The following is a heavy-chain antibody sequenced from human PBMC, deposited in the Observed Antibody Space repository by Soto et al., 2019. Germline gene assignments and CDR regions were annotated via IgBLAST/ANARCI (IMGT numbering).Heavy chain of an antibody. CDR1: GYSISSGCY. V-gene: IGHV4-38-2*01. D-gene: IGHD4-17*01. CDR2: IHHSGST. Sequence: PSETLSLTCAVSGYSISSGCYWGWIRQPPGKGLEWIGSIHHSGSTYYNPSLKSRVTISVDTSKNQFSLKLSSVTAADTAVYYCARSHLYGDRDYWGEGTLVTVSS. J-gene: IGHJ4*02. CDR3: ARSHLYGDRDY.